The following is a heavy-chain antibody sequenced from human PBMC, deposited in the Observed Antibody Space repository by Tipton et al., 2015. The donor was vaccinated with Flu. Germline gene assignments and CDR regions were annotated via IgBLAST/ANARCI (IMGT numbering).Heavy chain of an antibody. CDR1: GVSITDFY. Sequence: TLSLTCTVSGVSITDFYCSWTRQSPGKGLEWIGYIYYNGFTSYNPSVKSRLSISIDRSKNQFSLNLNSVSAADTAVYYCASTLGGYIDNWGQGTLVNVAS. J-gene: IGHJ4*02. V-gene: IGHV4-59*01. CDR2: IYYNGFT. CDR3: ASTLGGYIDN. D-gene: IGHD2-15*01.